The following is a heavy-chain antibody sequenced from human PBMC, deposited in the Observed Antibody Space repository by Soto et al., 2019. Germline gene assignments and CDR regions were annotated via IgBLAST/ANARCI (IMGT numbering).Heavy chain of an antibody. D-gene: IGHD6-13*01. CDR1: GYTFSNFW. CDR2: IYPGDSET. J-gene: IGHJ4*02. CDR3: ARSPRSSQYFDY. Sequence: GESLKISCQCSGYTFSNFWIAWVRQLPGKGLEYMGIIYPGDSETRYSPSFHGKVTISADRSIGTAYLQWSSLEASDSAFYFCARSPRSSQYFDYWGQGALVTVSS. V-gene: IGHV5-51*01.